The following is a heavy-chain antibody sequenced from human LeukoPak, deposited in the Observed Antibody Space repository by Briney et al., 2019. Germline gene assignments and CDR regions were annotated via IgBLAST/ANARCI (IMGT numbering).Heavy chain of an antibody. Sequence: GGSLRLSCAASGFTFSSYGMHWVRQAPGKGLEWVAFIRYDGSNKYYADSVKGRFTISRDNSKNTLYLQMNSLRAEDTAVYYCAKDGFSCSRPSSFSLRDVGGKG. V-gene: IGHV3-30*02. D-gene: IGHD2-2*01. J-gene: IGHJ6*03. CDR2: IRYDGSNK. CDR1: GFTFSSYG. CDR3: AKDGFSCSRPSSFSLRDV.